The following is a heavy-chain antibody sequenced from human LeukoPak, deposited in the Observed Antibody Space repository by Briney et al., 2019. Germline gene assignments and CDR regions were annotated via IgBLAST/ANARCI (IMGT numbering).Heavy chain of an antibody. Sequence: GGSLRLSCAASGFTVSSNYMSWVRQAPGKGLEWVSSISSSSSYIYYADSVKGRFTISRDNAKNSLYLQMNSLRAEDTAVYYCARDKGPYPFIGALGYWGQGTLVTVSS. CDR3: ARDKGPYPFIGALGY. CDR1: GFTVSSNY. V-gene: IGHV3-21*01. D-gene: IGHD2/OR15-2a*01. J-gene: IGHJ4*02. CDR2: ISSSSSYI.